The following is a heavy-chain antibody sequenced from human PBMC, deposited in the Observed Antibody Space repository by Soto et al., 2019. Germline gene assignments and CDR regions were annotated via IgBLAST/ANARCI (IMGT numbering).Heavy chain of an antibody. CDR3: ARGSYYSGWV. CDR2: TYYRSKWYS. CDR1: GDSVSSTSAA. V-gene: IGHV6-1*01. J-gene: IGHJ4*02. Sequence: SQTLTLTCAISGDSVSSTSAAWSWIRQSPSRGLEWLGRTYYRSKWYSDYAVSVKSRITINPDTSKNQYSLQLNSVTPEDTAVYYCARGSYYSGWVWGQGTLVTVSS. D-gene: IGHD6-19*01.